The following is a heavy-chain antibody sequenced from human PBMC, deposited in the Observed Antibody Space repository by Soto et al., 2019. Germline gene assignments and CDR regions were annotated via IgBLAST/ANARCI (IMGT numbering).Heavy chain of an antibody. J-gene: IGHJ5*02. CDR1: GGSLNISC. CDR3: ARGAYYVSP. Sequence: QVQLQESGPGLVKPSETLSLTCTVSGGSLNISCWSWIRQPPGKGLEWIGFICYSVSTKYNPSLESRVTMSVAPSKNYFSLKVSSVTAADTAVYYCARGAYYVSPGGHGTLVTVSS. V-gene: IGHV4-59*01. D-gene: IGHD3-16*01. CDR2: ICYSVST.